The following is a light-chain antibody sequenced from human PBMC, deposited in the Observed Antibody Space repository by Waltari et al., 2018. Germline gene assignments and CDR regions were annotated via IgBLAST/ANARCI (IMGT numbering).Light chain of an antibody. J-gene: IGLJ2*01. CDR2: DVT. V-gene: IGLV2-11*01. CDR3: CSYAGGDTVV. CDR1: CSDAGGDTY. Sequence: QSALPQPRPLSGSPGRSVTISCTATCSDAGGDTYVSWYQQHPGKAPKLMISDVTERPSGVPDRFSGSKSGNTASLTISGLQAEDEGDYYCCSYAGGDTVVFGGGTKLTVL.